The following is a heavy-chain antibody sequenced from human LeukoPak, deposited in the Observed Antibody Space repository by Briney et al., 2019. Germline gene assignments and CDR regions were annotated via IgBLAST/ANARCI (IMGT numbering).Heavy chain of an antibody. D-gene: IGHD3-22*01. CDR1: EFTFSDYY. J-gene: IGHJ4*02. CDR3: ARDSHFYDSSGQKIGYFDY. CDR2: ISGSGNTI. Sequence: GGSLRLSCAASEFTFSDYYMSWIRQAPGKGLEWVSYISGSGNTIYYADSVKGRFTISRDNAKNSLYLQMNSLRAEDTAVYYCARDSHFYDSSGQKIGYFDYWGQGTLVTVSS. V-gene: IGHV3-11*04.